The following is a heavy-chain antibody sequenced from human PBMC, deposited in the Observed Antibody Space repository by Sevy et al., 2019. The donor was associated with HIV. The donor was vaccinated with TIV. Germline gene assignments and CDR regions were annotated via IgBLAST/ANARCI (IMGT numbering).Heavy chain of an antibody. CDR1: GYTFTSYD. Sequence: ASVKVSCKASGYTFTSYDINWVRQATGQGLEWMGWMNPNSGNTGYAQKFQGRVIMTRNTSITTAYMELSSLKSEDTAVYYCAKEYYGFWSGYYYGMDVWGQGTTVTVSS. D-gene: IGHD3-3*01. CDR2: MNPNSGNT. J-gene: IGHJ6*02. CDR3: AKEYYGFWSGYYYGMDV. V-gene: IGHV1-8*01.